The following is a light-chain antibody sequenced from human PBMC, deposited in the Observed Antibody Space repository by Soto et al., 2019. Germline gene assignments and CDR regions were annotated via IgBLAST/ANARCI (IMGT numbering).Light chain of an antibody. V-gene: IGKV1-39*01. CDR3: QQSYSTPRT. CDR1: QAIRND. CDR2: GSS. Sequence: DIQMTQSPSSLSASVGDRVTITCRASQAIRNDLAWYQQKPGRAPKRLIYGSSSLQSGVPSRFSGSGSGTDFTLTISSLQPEDFATYYCQQSYSTPRTFGQGTKVEIK. J-gene: IGKJ1*01.